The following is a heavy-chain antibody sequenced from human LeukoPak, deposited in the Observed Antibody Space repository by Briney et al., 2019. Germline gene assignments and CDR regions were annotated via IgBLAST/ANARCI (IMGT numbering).Heavy chain of an antibody. D-gene: IGHD3-22*01. CDR2: ISAYNGNT. Sequence: GASVKVSCKASGYTFTTYAITWVRQAPGQGLEWMGWISAYNGNTNYAQKLQGRVTMTTGTSTSTAYMELRSLRSGDTAVYYCARVPPDSSSYYYLLYFDYWGQGTLVTVSS. CDR3: ARVPPDSSSYYYLLYFDY. J-gene: IGHJ4*02. CDR1: GYTFTTYA. V-gene: IGHV1-18*01.